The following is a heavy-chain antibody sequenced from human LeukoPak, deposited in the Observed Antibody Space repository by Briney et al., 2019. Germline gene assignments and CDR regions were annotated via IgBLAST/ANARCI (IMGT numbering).Heavy chain of an antibody. CDR1: GGSISSGGYY. CDR3: ARRSSGGDFDY. V-gene: IGHV4-30-2*01. CDR2: IYHSGST. Sequence: PSQTLSLTCTVSGGSISSGGYYWSWIRQPPGKGLEWIGYIYHSGSTYYNPSLKSRVTISVDTSKNQFSLKLSSVTAADTAVYYCARRSSGGDFDYWGQGTLVTVSS. J-gene: IGHJ4*02. D-gene: IGHD3-10*01.